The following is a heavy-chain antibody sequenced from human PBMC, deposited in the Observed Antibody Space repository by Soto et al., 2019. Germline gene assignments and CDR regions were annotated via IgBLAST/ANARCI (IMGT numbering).Heavy chain of an antibody. CDR1: EFTFSSYA. Sequence: EVQLLDSGGGLVQPGGSLRLSCAASEFTFSSYAMSWVRQAPGKGLEWVSGIDKSAESAFYADSVKGRFTISRDNSKNTLYLQMNSLRVEVTAVYYCAKAGGVIDDTTVYRQIDYWGQGTLVTVSS. J-gene: IGHJ4*02. V-gene: IGHV3-23*01. CDR2: IDKSAESA. CDR3: AKAGGVIDDTTVYRQIDY. D-gene: IGHD2-8*02.